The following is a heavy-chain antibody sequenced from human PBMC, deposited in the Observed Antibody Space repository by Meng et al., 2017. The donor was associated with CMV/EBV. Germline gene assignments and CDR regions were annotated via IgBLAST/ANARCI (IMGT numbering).Heavy chain of an antibody. V-gene: IGHV3-11*04. Sequence: GESLKISCAASGFTFSDYYMSWIRQAPGKGLEWVSYISSSGSTIYYADSVKGRFTISRDNAKNSLYLQMNSLRAEDTAVYYCARDNIVVVPAATDYYYGMDVWGQGTTVTSP. D-gene: IGHD2-2*01. J-gene: IGHJ6*02. CDR2: ISSSGSTI. CDR1: GFTFSDYY. CDR3: ARDNIVVVPAATDYYYGMDV.